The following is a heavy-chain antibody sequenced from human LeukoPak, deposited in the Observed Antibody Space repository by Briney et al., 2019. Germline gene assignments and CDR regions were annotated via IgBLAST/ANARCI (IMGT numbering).Heavy chain of an antibody. CDR1: GFTFSTYA. CDR2: ISGSDDGT. Sequence: GGSLRLSCAASGFTFSTYAMSWVRQIPGKGLEWVSAISGSDDGTYYADSVKGRFTISRDDSRNTLYLQMNTLRAEDTAVYFCAKSPVSSCRGSFCYPFDYWGQGNLVTVSS. V-gene: IGHV3-23*01. J-gene: IGHJ4*02. CDR3: AKSPVSSCRGSFCYPFDY. D-gene: IGHD2-15*01.